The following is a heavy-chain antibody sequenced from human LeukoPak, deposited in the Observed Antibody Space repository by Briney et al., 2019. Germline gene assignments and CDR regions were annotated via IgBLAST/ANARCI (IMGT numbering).Heavy chain of an antibody. D-gene: IGHD3-22*01. Sequence: SETLSLTCTVSGGSINTVSYYWGWLRQPPGKGLEWIGTVYYSGGSYYDPSLKSRVTISVDTSKNQFSLKLSSVTAADTAVYYCARGGGTYYYDSSTFDYWGQGTLVTVSS. CDR2: VYYSGGS. J-gene: IGHJ4*02. CDR1: GGSINTVSYY. V-gene: IGHV4-39*07. CDR3: ARGGGTYYYDSSTFDY.